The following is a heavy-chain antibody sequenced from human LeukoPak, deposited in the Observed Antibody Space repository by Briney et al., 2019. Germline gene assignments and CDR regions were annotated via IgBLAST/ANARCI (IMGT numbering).Heavy chain of an antibody. J-gene: IGHJ4*02. CDR3: ARGGRYHSSGSTYYFDY. D-gene: IGHD3-22*01. Sequence: ASETLSLTCAVYGGSFSGYYWSWIRQPPGKGLEWIGEINHSGSTNYNPSLKSRVTISVDTSKNQFSLKLSSVTAADTAVYYCARGGRYHSSGSTYYFDYWGQGTLVTVSS. V-gene: IGHV4-34*01. CDR1: GGSFSGYY. CDR2: INHSGST.